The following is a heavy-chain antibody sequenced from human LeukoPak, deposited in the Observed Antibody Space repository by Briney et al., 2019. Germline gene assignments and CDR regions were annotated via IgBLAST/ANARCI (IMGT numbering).Heavy chain of an antibody. D-gene: IGHD2/OR15-2a*01. J-gene: IGHJ4*02. Sequence: ASVKVSCKASGYTFTSYDFTRVRQAPGQGLEWMGWISAYHGHTKYAQKLQGRVTMTTDTSTSTAYMELRSLRSDDTAVYYCARVRTTLLDNWGQGTLVTVSS. CDR2: ISAYHGHT. V-gene: IGHV1-18*01. CDR3: ARVRTTLLDN. CDR1: GYTFTSYD.